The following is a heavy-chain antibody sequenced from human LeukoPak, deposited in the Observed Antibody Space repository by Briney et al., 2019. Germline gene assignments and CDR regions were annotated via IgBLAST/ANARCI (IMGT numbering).Heavy chain of an antibody. CDR1: GFPFSDYW. CDR3: ASLGYYDSSGYGY. D-gene: IGHD3-22*01. V-gene: IGHV3-7*03. Sequence: GGSLRLSCAASGFPFSDYWMDWVRQAPGKGMEWVANIKQDGSEGYYADSVKGRFTISRDNAKSSLYLQMNSLRAEDTAVYYCASLGYYDSSGYGYWGQGTLVTVSS. CDR2: IKQDGSEG. J-gene: IGHJ4*02.